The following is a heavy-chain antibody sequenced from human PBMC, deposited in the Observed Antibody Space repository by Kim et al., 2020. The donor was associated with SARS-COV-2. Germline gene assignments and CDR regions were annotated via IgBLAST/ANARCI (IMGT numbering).Heavy chain of an antibody. CDR2: INPIGGST. J-gene: IGHJ4*02. D-gene: IGHD6-19*01. V-gene: IGHV1-46*01. CDR1: GYTFTSYY. Sequence: ASVKVSCKASGYTFTSYYMHWVRQAPGQGLEWMGIINPIGGSTSYAQKFQGRVTMTRDTSTSTVYMELSSLRSEDTAVYYCASQRSGGGAVAGCDYWGQGTLVTVSS. CDR3: ASQRSGGGAVAGCDY.